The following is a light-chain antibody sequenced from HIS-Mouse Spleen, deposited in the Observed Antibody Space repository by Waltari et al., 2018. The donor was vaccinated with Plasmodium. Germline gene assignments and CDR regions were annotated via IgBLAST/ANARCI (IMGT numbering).Light chain of an antibody. CDR3: YSTDSSGNHRV. J-gene: IGLJ3*02. V-gene: IGLV3-10*01. CDR2: EDS. CDR1: ALPKKY. Sequence: SYELTQPPSVSVSPGQTARITCSGDALPKKYAYWYQQKSGQAPVLVIYEDSKRPSGIRERFSGSSSGTMDTLTISGAQVEDEADYYCYSTDSSGNHRVFGGGTKLTVL.